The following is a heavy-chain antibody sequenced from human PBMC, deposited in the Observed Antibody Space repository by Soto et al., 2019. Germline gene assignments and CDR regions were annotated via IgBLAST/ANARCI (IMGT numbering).Heavy chain of an antibody. CDR2: IIPIFGTA. CDR3: ARDTPYGGNSDYYYGMDV. J-gene: IGHJ6*02. Sequence: VASVKVSCKASGGTFSSYAISWVRQAPGQGLEWMGGIIPIFGTANYAQKFQGRVTITADESTSTAYMELSSLRSEDTAVYYCARDTPYGGNSDYYYGMDVWGQGTTVTVSS. V-gene: IGHV1-69*13. D-gene: IGHD4-17*01. CDR1: GGTFSSYA.